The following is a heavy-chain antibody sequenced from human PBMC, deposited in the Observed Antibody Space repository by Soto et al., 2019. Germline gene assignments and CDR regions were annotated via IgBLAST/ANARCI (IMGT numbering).Heavy chain of an antibody. V-gene: IGHV3-23*01. D-gene: IGHD3-22*01. CDR2: ISGSGGST. J-gene: IGHJ3*02. Sequence: GGSLRLSCAASGFTFSSYAMSWVRQAPGKGLEWVSAISGSGGSTYYADSVKGRFTISRDNSKNTLYLQMNSLRAEDTAVYYCATHQYYYDSSGYKDAFDIWGQGTMVTVSS. CDR3: ATHQYYYDSSGYKDAFDI. CDR1: GFTFSSYA.